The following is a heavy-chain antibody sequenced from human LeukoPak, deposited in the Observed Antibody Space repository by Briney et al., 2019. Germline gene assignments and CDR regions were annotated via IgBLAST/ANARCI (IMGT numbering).Heavy chain of an antibody. CDR3: ASTAIAAAGYN. V-gene: IGHV3-48*04. D-gene: IGHD6-13*01. Sequence: PGGSLRLSCAASGLSFSTYSMNWVRQAPGKGLEWVSYISSSGSTIYYADSVKGRFTISRDNAKNSLYLQMNSLRAEDTAVYYCASTAIAAAGYNWGQGTLVTVSS. J-gene: IGHJ4*02. CDR1: GLSFSTYS. CDR2: ISSSGSTI.